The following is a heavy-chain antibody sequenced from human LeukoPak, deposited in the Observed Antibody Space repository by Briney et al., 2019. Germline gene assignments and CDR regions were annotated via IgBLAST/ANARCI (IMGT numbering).Heavy chain of an antibody. V-gene: IGHV3-23*01. CDR3: AEGVPGIAVAGAIFDY. Sequence: GGTLRLSCAASRFTFSNYATSWVPQTPRKGLERVSGICGSIGNTYTAPPVKGRCTIPRDNSKNMLYVQMSSLRADDTAVYYCAEGVPGIAVAGAIFDYWGQGTLGTVSS. CDR1: RFTFSNYA. J-gene: IGHJ4*02. CDR2: ICGSIGNT. D-gene: IGHD6-19*01.